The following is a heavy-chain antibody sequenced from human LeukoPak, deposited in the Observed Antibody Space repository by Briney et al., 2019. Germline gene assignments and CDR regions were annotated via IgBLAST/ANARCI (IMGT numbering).Heavy chain of an antibody. CDR2: VNPNSGGT. CDR3: ARGFLVVVAAIRDLYYFDY. V-gene: IGHV1-2*02. CDR1: GYTFTGYY. Sequence: GASVKVSCKASGYTFTGYYMHWVRQAPGQGLEWIGWVNPNSGGTNYAQKFQGRVTMTRDTSISTAYMELSRLRSDDTAVYYCARGFLVVVAAIRDLYYFDYWGQGTLVTVSS. D-gene: IGHD2-15*01. J-gene: IGHJ4*02.